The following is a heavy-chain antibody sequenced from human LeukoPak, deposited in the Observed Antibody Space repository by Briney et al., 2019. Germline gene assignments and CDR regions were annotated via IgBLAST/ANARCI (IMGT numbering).Heavy chain of an antibody. CDR2: ISGSGIST. CDR1: GFTFSSYT. J-gene: IGHJ4*02. Sequence: GGSLRLSCAASGFTFSSYTMSWVRQAPGMGLEWVSAISGSGISTYYADSVKGRFTISRDNSKNTLFLQMNSLRAEDTAIYYCANDYYDSSGYYLDYWGQGTLVTVSS. CDR3: ANDYYDSSGYYLDY. D-gene: IGHD3-22*01. V-gene: IGHV3-23*01.